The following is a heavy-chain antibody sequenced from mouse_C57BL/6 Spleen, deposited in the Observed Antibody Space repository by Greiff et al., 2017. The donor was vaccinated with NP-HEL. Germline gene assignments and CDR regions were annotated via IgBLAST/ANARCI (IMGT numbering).Heavy chain of an antibody. CDR3: ASQAGSSYYFDY. D-gene: IGHD1-3*01. Sequence: QVQLQQPGAELVKPGASVKLSCKASGYTFTSYWMQWVKQRPGQGLEWIGEIDPSDSYTNYNQKFKGKATLTVDTSSSTAYMQLSSLTSEDSAVYYCASQAGSSYYFDYWGQGTTLTVSS. J-gene: IGHJ2*01. V-gene: IGHV1-50*01. CDR2: IDPSDSYT. CDR1: GYTFTSYW.